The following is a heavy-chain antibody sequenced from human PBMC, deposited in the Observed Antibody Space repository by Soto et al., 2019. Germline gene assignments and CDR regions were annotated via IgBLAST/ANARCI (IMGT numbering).Heavy chain of an antibody. J-gene: IGHJ4*02. Sequence: PGGSLRLSCAASGFTFSSYGMHWVRQAPGKGLEWVAVIWYDGSNKYYADSVKGRFTISRDNSKNTLYLQMNSLRAEDTAVYYCARSAPWRVEYYFDYWGQGTLVTVSS. CDR2: IWYDGSNK. CDR1: GFTFSSYG. V-gene: IGHV3-33*01. D-gene: IGHD5-12*01. CDR3: ARSAPWRVEYYFDY.